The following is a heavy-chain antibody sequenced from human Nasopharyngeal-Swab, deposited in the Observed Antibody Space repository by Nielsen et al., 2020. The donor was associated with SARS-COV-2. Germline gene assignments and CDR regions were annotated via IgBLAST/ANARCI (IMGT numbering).Heavy chain of an antibody. D-gene: IGHD3-22*01. Sequence: GESLKISCAASGFTFSSYWMSWVHQAPGKGLEWVANIKQDGSEKYYVDSVKGRFTISRDNAKNSLYLQMNGLRAEDTAVYYCARVENTYYYDSSGVNDYWSQGTLVTVSS. V-gene: IGHV3-7*01. CDR2: IKQDGSEK. J-gene: IGHJ4*02. CDR3: ARVENTYYYDSSGVNDY. CDR1: GFTFSSYW.